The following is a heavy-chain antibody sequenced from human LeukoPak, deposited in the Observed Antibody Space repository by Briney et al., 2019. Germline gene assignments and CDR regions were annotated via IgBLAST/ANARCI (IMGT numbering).Heavy chain of an antibody. D-gene: IGHD7-27*01. Sequence: SGGSLRLSCAASGFTFSSYSMNWVRQAPGKGLEWVSSISSSSSYIYYADSVKGRFTISRDNAKNSLYLQMNSLRAEDTAVYYCARRPPTNWGLDYWGQGTLVTVSS. J-gene: IGHJ4*02. CDR3: ARRPPTNWGLDY. V-gene: IGHV3-21*04. CDR2: ISSSSSYI. CDR1: GFTFSSYS.